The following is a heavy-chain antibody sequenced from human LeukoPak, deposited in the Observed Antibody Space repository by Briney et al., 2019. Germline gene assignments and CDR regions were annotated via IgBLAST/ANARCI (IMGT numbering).Heavy chain of an antibody. D-gene: IGHD3-10*01. J-gene: IGHJ4*02. V-gene: IGHV4-59*01. CDR2: IYYSGST. CDR1: GGPISSYY. Sequence: PSETLSLTCTVSGGPISSYYWSWIRQPPGKGLEWIGYIYYSGSTNYNPSLKSRVTISVDTSKNQFSLKLSSVTAADTAVYYCARYLSRSGKFDYWGQGTLVTVSS. CDR3: ARYLSRSGKFDY.